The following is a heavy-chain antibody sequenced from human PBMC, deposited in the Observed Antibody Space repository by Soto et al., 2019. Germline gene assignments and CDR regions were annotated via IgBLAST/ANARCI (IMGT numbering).Heavy chain of an antibody. CDR2: INHSGST. D-gene: IGHD3-3*01. V-gene: IGHV4-34*01. CDR1: GGSFSGYY. J-gene: IGHJ6*02. CDR3: ARKLRFLEWLSSGTGYYYGMDV. Sequence: SETLSLTCAVYGGSFSGYYWSWIRQPPGKGSEWIGEINHSGSTNYNPSLKSRVTISVDTSKNQFSLKLSSVTAADTAVYYCARKLRFLEWLSSGTGYYYGMDVWGQGTTVT.